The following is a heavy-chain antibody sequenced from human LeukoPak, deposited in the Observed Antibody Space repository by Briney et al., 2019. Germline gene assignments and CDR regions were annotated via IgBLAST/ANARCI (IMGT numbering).Heavy chain of an antibody. D-gene: IGHD5-18*01. CDR3: TREPPNSWIQLWLPQYYFDY. J-gene: IGHJ4*02. CDR1: GFTFGDYA. V-gene: IGHV3-49*04. CDR2: IRSKAYGGTT. Sequence: GGSLRLSCTASGFTFGDYAMSWVRQAPGKGLEWVGFIRSKAYGGTTEYAASVKGRFTISRDDSKSIAYLQMNSLKTEDTAVYYCTREPPNSWIQLWLPQYYFDYWGQGTLVTVSS.